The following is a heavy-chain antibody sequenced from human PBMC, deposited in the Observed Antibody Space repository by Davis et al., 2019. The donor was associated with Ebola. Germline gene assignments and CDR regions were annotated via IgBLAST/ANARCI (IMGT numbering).Heavy chain of an antibody. CDR3: ARGGTTVTTPLDY. CDR1: GDRVSSGG. D-gene: IGHD4-11*01. V-gene: IGHV6-1*01. J-gene: IGHJ4*02. CDR2: TYYSSSKWYN. Sequence: HSQTLSLTCAISGDRVSSGGCNWIRQSPSRGLEWLGRTYYSSSKWYNDYAVSVKSRITINPDTSKNQFSLQLNSVTPEDTAVYYCARGGTTVTTPLDYWGQGTQVTVSS.